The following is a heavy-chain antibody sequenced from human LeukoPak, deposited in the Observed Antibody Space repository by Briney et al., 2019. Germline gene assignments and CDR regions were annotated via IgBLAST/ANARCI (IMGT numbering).Heavy chain of an antibody. Sequence: ASVKVSCKASGYTFTSYAMHWVRQAPGQRLEWMGWINAGNGNTNYAQKLQGRVTMTTDTSTSTAYMELRSLRSDDTAVYYCASTVRGDNNIPSWFDPWGQGTLVTVSS. V-gene: IGHV1-3*01. D-gene: IGHD3-10*01. J-gene: IGHJ5*02. CDR3: ASTVRGDNNIPSWFDP. CDR2: INAGNGNT. CDR1: GYTFTSYA.